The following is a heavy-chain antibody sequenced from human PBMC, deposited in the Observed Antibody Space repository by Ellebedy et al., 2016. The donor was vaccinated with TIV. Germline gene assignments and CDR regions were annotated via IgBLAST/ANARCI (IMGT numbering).Heavy chain of an antibody. CDR3: ASEFDYGDYSDY. Sequence: PGGSLRLSCAASGFTFSSYSMNWVRQAPGKGLEWVSSISSSSSYIYYADSVKGRFTISRDSAKNSLYLQMNSLRAEDTAVYYCASEFDYGDYSDYWGQGTLVTVSS. V-gene: IGHV3-21*01. J-gene: IGHJ4*02. CDR2: ISSSSSYI. D-gene: IGHD4-17*01. CDR1: GFTFSSYS.